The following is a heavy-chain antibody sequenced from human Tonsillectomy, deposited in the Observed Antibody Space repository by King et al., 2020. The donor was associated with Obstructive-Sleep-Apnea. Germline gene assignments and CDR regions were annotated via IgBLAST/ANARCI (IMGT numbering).Heavy chain of an antibody. CDR1: GGSISSSRYY. V-gene: IGHV4-39*07. Sequence: QLQESGPGLVKPSETLSVTCTVSGGSISSSRYYWGWIRQPPGKGLEWIGSIYHSGTTHYNPSLKSRVTISIDTSKNQFSLKLSSVTAADTAVYYCARVEYGGIVVVVDAAKTPSWYFDLWGRGTLVTVSS. CDR3: ARVEYGGIVVVVDAAKTPSWYFDL. D-gene: IGHD2-15*01. CDR2: IYHSGTT. J-gene: IGHJ2*01.